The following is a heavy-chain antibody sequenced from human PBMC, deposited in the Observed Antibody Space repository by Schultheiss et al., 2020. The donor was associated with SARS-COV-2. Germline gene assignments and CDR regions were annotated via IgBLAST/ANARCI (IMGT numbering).Heavy chain of an antibody. V-gene: IGHV1-46*01. CDR2: INPSGGST. D-gene: IGHD2-15*01. Sequence: ASVKVSCKASGYTFTGYYMHWVRQAPGQGLEWMGIINPSGGSTSYAQKFQGRVTMTRDTSTSTVYMELSSLRSEDTAVYYCARTKRYCSGGSCSMLAYYYGMDVWGQGTTVTVSS. CDR1: GYTFTGYY. J-gene: IGHJ6*02. CDR3: ARTKRYCSGGSCSMLAYYYGMDV.